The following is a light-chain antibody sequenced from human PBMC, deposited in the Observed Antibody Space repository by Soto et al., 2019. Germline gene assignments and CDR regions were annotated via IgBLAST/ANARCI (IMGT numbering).Light chain of an antibody. CDR1: QSVSSN. V-gene: IGKV3-15*01. Sequence: EIVMTQSPATLSVSPGERATLSCRASQSVSSNLAWYQQKPGQAPRLLICGASTRATGIPARFSGSGSGTEFTLTISSLQSEDFATYYCQQYNSYPFTFGPGTKVDIK. CDR3: QQYNSYPFT. CDR2: GAS. J-gene: IGKJ3*01.